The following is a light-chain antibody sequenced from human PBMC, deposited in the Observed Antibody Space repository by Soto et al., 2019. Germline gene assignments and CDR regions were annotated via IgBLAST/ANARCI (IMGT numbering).Light chain of an antibody. CDR2: GNS. Sequence: QSVLTQPPSVSGAPGQRVTISCTGSSSNIGAGYDVHWYQQLPGTAPKLLIYGNSNRPSGVPDRFSGSKSGTSASLAITGLQAEDGADYYCQSYYSSLDEVVFGGGTKLSAL. CDR3: QSYYSSLDEVV. CDR1: SSNIGAGYD. V-gene: IGLV1-40*01. J-gene: IGLJ2*01.